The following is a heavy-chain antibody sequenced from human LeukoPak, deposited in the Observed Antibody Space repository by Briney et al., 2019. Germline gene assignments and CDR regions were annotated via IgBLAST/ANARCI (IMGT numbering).Heavy chain of an antibody. CDR3: AIRRDALDI. V-gene: IGHV3-30-3*01. J-gene: IGHJ3*02. CDR2: ISYDGSNK. Sequence: GGSLRLSCAASGFTFSSYAMHWVRQAPGKGLEWVAVISYDGSNKYYADSVKGRFTISRDNSKNTLYLQMNSLRAEDTAVYYCAIRRDALDIWGQGTMVTVSS. CDR1: GFTFSSYA.